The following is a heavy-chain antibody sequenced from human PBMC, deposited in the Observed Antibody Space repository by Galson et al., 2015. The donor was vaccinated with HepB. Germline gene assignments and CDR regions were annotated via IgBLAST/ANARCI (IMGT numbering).Heavy chain of an antibody. Sequence: SLRLSCAASGFSFSNCNMNWVRQAPGKGLEWISYINSDSGNRYYADSVKGRFTISRDNARDSLYLHMNSLRDEDTAVYYCARTPSHPTWQLVPFDYWGRGTLVTVSS. D-gene: IGHD6-6*01. CDR1: GFSFSNCN. CDR3: ARTPSHPTWQLVPFDY. J-gene: IGHJ4*02. CDR2: INSDSGNR. V-gene: IGHV3-48*02.